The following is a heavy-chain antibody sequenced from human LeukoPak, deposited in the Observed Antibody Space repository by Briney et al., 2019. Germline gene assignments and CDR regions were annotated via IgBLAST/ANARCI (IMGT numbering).Heavy chain of an antibody. CDR3: ARDQLLWFGELTNWFDP. J-gene: IGHJ5*02. Sequence: SETLSLTCTVSGGSISSSSYYWGWIRQPPGKGLEWIGSIYYSGSTYYNPSLKSRVTISVDTSKNQFSLKLSSVTAADTAVYDCARDQLLWFGELTNWFDPWGQGTLVTVSS. D-gene: IGHD3-10*01. CDR1: GGSISSSSYY. CDR2: IYYSGST. V-gene: IGHV4-39*07.